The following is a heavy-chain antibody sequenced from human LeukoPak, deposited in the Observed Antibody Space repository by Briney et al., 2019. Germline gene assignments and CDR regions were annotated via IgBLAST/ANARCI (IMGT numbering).Heavy chain of an antibody. V-gene: IGHV1-8*01. CDR1: GYTFTSYD. CDR2: MSPNSGDT. D-gene: IGHD3-22*01. CDR3: ARLYYYDSSGSPNWFDP. Sequence: GASVKVSCKASGYTFTSYDINWVRQAPGQGLEWMGWMSPNSGDTGYAQRFQGRLTMTRDTSIGTAYMELSSLTSDDTAVYYCARLYYYDSSGSPNWFDPWGQGTLVTVSS. J-gene: IGHJ5*02.